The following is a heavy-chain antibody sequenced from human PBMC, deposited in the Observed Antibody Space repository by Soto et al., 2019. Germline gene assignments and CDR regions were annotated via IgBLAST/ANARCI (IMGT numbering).Heavy chain of an antibody. V-gene: IGHV3-48*02. CDR1: GFTFSSYS. D-gene: IGHD2-21*02. CDR3: AVAYCGGDCYDAFDI. Sequence: LRLSCAASGFTFSSYSMNWVRQAPGKGLEWVSYISSSSSTIYYADSVKGRFTISRDNAKNSLYLQMNSLRDEDTAVYYVAVAYCGGDCYDAFDIWGQGTMVTVSS. J-gene: IGHJ3*02. CDR2: ISSSSSTI.